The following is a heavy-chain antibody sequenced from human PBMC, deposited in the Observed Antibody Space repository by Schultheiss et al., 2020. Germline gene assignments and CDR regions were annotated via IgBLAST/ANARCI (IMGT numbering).Heavy chain of an antibody. D-gene: IGHD1-7*01. CDR2: IWYDGSNK. CDR1: GFTFSSYG. Sequence: GGSLRLSCAASGFTFSSYGMHWVRQAPGKGLEWVAVIWYDGSNKYYADSVKGRFTISRDNSKNTLYLQMNSLRAEDTALYYCAKDGRPGTTYHFDYWGQGALVTVAS. J-gene: IGHJ4*02. V-gene: IGHV3-30*02. CDR3: AKDGRPGTTYHFDY.